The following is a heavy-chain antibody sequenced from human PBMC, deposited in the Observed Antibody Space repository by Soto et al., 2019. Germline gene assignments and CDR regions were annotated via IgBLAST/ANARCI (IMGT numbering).Heavy chain of an antibody. J-gene: IGHJ3*02. D-gene: IGHD6-13*01. Sequence: QVQLVQSGAEVKKPGASVKVSCKASGYTFTSYYMHWVRQAPGQGLEWMGIINPSGGSTSYAQKFQGRVNMTRDKSTSTVYMGLSSLRSEDTAVYYCARSQAAAGPDAFDIWGQGTMVTVSS. CDR3: ARSQAAAGPDAFDI. V-gene: IGHV1-46*01. CDR2: INPSGGST. CDR1: GYTFTSYY.